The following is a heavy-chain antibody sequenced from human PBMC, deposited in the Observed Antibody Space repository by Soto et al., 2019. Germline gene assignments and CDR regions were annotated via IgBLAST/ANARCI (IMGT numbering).Heavy chain of an antibody. CDR3: ASDDYAHYGIDV. CDR2: IYYSGST. D-gene: IGHD4-17*01. V-gene: IGHV4-30-4*01. Sequence: PSETLSLTCTVSGGSISSGDYYWSWIRQPPGKGLEWIGYIYYSGSTYYNPSLKSRVTISVDTSKNQFSLKLSSVTAADTAVYYCASDDYAHYGIDVWGHGTTVTVSS. J-gene: IGHJ6*02. CDR1: GGSISSGDYY.